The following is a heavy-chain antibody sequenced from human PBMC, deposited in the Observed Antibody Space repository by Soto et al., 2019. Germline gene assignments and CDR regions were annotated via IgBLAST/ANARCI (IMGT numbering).Heavy chain of an antibody. D-gene: IGHD2-8*02. J-gene: IGHJ4*02. CDR3: ARGDYGTGGYPFPYFDY. V-gene: IGHV1-2*02. CDR2: INPDSGAT. CDR1: GYSFTGYY. Sequence: HEHLVQSGAEVKRPGASLKVSCKASGYSFTGYYIHWVRQAPGQGLEWMGWINPDSGATNYAQNVQGRVTLTSDTSISTASMHLTSLTSDDTAVYYCARGDYGTGGYPFPYFDYWGQGTLVIVSS.